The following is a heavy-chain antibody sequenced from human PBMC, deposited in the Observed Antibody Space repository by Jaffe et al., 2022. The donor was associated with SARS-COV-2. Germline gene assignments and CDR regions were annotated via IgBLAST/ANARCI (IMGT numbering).Heavy chain of an antibody. J-gene: IGHJ6*03. D-gene: IGHD3-22*01. V-gene: IGHV3-30*04. CDR1: GFTFNRYV. CDR3: ARAPATVVVVFREGYYMDL. CDR2: ISFDGGKN. Sequence: QVQLVESGGGVVQPGRSLRLSCAASGFTFNRYVFHWVRQAPGKGLEWVAFISFDGGKNNYGDSVKGRFTISRDNSKNTVYLQMNSLRGEDTAVYYCARAPATVVVVFREGYYMDLWGKGTTVTVSS.